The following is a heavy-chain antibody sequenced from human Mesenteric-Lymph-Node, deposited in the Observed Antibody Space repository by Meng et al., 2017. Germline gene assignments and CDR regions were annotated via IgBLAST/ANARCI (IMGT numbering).Heavy chain of an antibody. D-gene: IGHD3-3*01. CDR2: IVPMLGQA. V-gene: IGHV1-69*10. CDR1: GGTFSNYA. Sequence: SVKVSCKASGGTFSNYAITWVRQSPGQGLEWMGGIVPMLGQATYAQTFQGRIMITADDSTSTAYMSLSSLTSADTAAYYCGRPHGPWSGHYAMDFWGQGTAVTVSS. J-gene: IGHJ6*02. CDR3: GRPHGPWSGHYAMDF.